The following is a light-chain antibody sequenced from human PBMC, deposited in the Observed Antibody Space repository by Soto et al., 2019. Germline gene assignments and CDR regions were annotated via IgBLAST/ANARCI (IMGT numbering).Light chain of an antibody. CDR1: NIGSKN. V-gene: IGLV3-9*01. CDR3: QVWDSSTARV. CDR2: RDS. Sequence: YELTQPLSVSVALGQTARITCGGNNIGSKNVHWYQQKPGQAPVLVIYRDSNRPSGIPERFSGSNSGNTATLTISRAQAGDEADYYCQVWDSSTARVFGGGTQLTVL. J-gene: IGLJ3*02.